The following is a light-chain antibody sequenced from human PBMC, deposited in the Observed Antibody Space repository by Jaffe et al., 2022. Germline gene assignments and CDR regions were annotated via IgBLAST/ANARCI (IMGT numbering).Light chain of an antibody. J-gene: IGKJ2*02. CDR1: QYINNY. CDR3: QQSHSTPRT. CDR2: GAS. V-gene: IGKV1-39*01. Sequence: DIQMTQSPTTLSASVGDSVTITCRASQYINNYVVWYQQKPGKAPNLLIYGASTLKSGVPSRFSGSGSGTDFTLTISSLQPEDFATYYCQQSHSTPRTFGQGTKVEIK.